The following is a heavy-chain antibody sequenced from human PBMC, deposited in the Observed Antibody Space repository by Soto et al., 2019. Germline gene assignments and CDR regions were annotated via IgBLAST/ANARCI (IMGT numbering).Heavy chain of an antibody. J-gene: IGHJ4*02. V-gene: IGHV3-30*18. CDR1: GFTFSSYG. CDR3: EKQSGYGHDY. CDR2: ISYDGSNK. D-gene: IGHD5-18*01. Sequence: PXECLRLSCAASGFTFSSYGVHWVRQAPGKGLEWVAVISYDGSNKYYADSVKGRFTISRDNSKNTLYLQMNSLRAEDTAVYYCEKQSGYGHDYWGQGTLVTVSS.